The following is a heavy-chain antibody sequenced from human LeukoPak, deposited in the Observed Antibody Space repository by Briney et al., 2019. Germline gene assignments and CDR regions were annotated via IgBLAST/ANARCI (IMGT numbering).Heavy chain of an antibody. CDR2: LSSDGRNG. CDR1: GFPFRTYA. CDR3: AKVAGYNPLPEFDY. Sequence: GGSLRVSCAASGFPFRTYAMHWVRQAPGKGLEWVAILSSDGRNGYYADSVKGRFTVSRDTSNNTLFLQMNSLRAGDTAIYYCAKVAGYNPLPEFDYWGQGTLVTVSS. V-gene: IGHV3-30-3*02. D-gene: IGHD5-24*01. J-gene: IGHJ4*02.